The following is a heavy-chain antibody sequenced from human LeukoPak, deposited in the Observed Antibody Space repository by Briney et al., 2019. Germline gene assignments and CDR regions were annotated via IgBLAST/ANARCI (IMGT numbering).Heavy chain of an antibody. CDR1: GFTFSSYG. Sequence: PGGSLRLSCAASGFTFSSYGMHWVRQAPGKGLEWVAFIRYDGSNKYYADSVKGRFTISRDNSKNTLYPQMNSLRAEDTAVYYCAKVINTYYYYYMDVWGKGTTVTVSS. CDR2: IRYDGSNK. CDR3: AKVINTYYYYYMDV. J-gene: IGHJ6*03. V-gene: IGHV3-30*02. D-gene: IGHD3-10*01.